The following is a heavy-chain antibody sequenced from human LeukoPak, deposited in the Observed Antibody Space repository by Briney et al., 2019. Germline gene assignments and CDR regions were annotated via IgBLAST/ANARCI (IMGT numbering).Heavy chain of an antibody. D-gene: IGHD3-22*01. Sequence: GGSLRLSCAASGFTFSSYGMHWVRQAPGKGLEWVAGLSYDGINKYYADSVKGRFTISRDNSKNTLYLQMNSLRADDTAVYYCARDPRSYSFESSGYYFGDYWGQGTLVTVSS. V-gene: IGHV3-30*03. J-gene: IGHJ4*02. CDR2: LSYDGINK. CDR3: ARDPRSYSFESSGYYFGDY. CDR1: GFTFSSYG.